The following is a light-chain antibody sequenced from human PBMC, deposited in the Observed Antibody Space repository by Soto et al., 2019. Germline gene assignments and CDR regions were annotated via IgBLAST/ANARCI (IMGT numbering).Light chain of an antibody. J-gene: IGLJ1*01. CDR2: EVS. CDR3: SSSTSSSTLYV. V-gene: IGLV2-14*01. CDR1: SSDVGGYNY. Sequence: SVLTQPASVSGSPGQSITISCTGTSSDVGGYNYVSWYQQHPGKAPKLMIYEVSNRPSGVSNRFSGSKSGNTASLTISGLQAEDEDDYYCSSSTSSSTLYVFGTGTKVTV.